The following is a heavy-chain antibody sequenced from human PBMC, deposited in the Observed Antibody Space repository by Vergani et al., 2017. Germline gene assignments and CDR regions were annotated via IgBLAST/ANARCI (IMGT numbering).Heavy chain of an antibody. CDR2: IYYSGST. CDR3: ARHERIAVAARFDY. D-gene: IGHD6-19*01. J-gene: IGHJ4*02. Sequence: QLQLQESGPGLVKPSETLSLTCTVSCGPISSSSYYWGWTRQPPGKGLEWIGSIYYSGSTYYNPSLKSRVTITVDTTKNQFSLKQSSVTGADTAVYYCARHERIAVAARFDYWGQGTLVTVSS. V-gene: IGHV4-39*01. CDR1: CGPISSSSYY.